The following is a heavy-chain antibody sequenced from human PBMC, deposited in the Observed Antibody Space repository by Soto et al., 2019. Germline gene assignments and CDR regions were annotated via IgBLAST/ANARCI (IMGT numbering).Heavy chain of an antibody. CDR2: MNPNSGNT. CDR1: GYPFTSYD. CDR3: ARGGYSSGWYSSSYYYYGMDV. V-gene: IGHV1-8*01. D-gene: IGHD6-19*01. J-gene: IGHJ6*02. Sequence: XSVKVSCKASGYPFTSYDINWVRQATGQGLEWMGWMNPNSGNTGYAQKFQGRVTMTRNTSISTAYMELSSLRSEDTAVYYCARGGYSSGWYSSSYYYYGMDVWGQGTTVTVPS.